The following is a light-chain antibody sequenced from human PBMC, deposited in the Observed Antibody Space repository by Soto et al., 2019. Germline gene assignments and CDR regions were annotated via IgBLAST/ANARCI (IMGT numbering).Light chain of an antibody. CDR1: SSNIGNNY. Sequence: QSVLTQPPSVSAAPGQKVTISCSGSSSNIGNNYVFCYQQLPGTAPKLLIYDNNKRPSGIPHRFSGSKSGTSATLGITGLQTGDDADYYCGTWDSSLSAAGVFGTGTKLTVL. CDR2: DNN. J-gene: IGLJ1*01. V-gene: IGLV1-51*01. CDR3: GTWDSSLSAAGV.